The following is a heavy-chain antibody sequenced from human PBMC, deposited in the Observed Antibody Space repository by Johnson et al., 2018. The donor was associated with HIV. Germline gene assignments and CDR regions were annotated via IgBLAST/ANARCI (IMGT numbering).Heavy chain of an antibody. CDR3: AREAGAFDI. CDR1: GFTFSSYA. J-gene: IGHJ3*02. Sequence: MQLVESGGGVVQPGRSLRLSCAGSGFTFSSYAMSWVRQAPGKGLEWVSTISGSGGSTYHADSVKGRFTISRDNSNNTLYMQMKSLKAEDTAVYYCAREAGAFDIWGQGTTVTVSP. V-gene: IGHV3-23*04. CDR2: ISGSGGST.